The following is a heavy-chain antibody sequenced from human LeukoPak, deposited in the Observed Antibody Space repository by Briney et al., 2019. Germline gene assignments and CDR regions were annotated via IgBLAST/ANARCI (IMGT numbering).Heavy chain of an antibody. CDR1: GGSISSSNW. J-gene: IGHJ4*02. CDR3: ARANYYDSSGYFLSHDY. CDR2: IYHSGST. D-gene: IGHD3-22*01. Sequence: SGTLSLTCAVSGGSISSSNWWSWVRQPPGKGLEWIGEIYHSGSTNYNPSLKSRVTISVDKSKNQFSLKLSSVTAADTAVYYCARANYYDSSGYFLSHDYRGQGTLVTVSS. V-gene: IGHV4-4*02.